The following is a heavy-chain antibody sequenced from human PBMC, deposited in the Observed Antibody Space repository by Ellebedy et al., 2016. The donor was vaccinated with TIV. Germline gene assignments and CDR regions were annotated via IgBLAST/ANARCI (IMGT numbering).Heavy chain of an antibody. D-gene: IGHD2-15*01. Sequence: ASVKVSXKASGYSLTDYYVHWIRQAPGQGLECMGWINPRNGDTRYEQKFQGRVTMTRDTSISTVYMELTRLTSDDTAVYYCARGSEICSGGRCPSFPFHHWGQGTLVSVSS. CDR1: GYSLTDYY. CDR3: ARGSEICSGGRCPSFPFHH. J-gene: IGHJ1*01. V-gene: IGHV1-2*02. CDR2: INPRNGDT.